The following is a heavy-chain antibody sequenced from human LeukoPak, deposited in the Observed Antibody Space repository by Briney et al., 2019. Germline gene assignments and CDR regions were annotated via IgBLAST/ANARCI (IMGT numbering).Heavy chain of an antibody. CDR2: VCSSGGT. V-gene: IGHV4-4*07. Sequence: PSETLSLTCTVSGDSMTKNYWNWIRQTAGEGLEWIGRVCSSGGTNYNPSLKSRVTISVDKSKSQFSLKLSSVTAADTALYYCARSIYGDYYFDYWGQGTLVTVSS. D-gene: IGHD4-17*01. CDR1: GDSMTKNY. CDR3: ARSIYGDYYFDY. J-gene: IGHJ4*02.